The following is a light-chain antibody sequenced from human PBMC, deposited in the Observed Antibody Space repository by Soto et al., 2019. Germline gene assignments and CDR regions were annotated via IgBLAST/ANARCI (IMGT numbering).Light chain of an antibody. J-gene: IGKJ4*01. CDR1: QSIDNY. V-gene: IGKV1-39*01. Sequence: DIQMTQSPSSLSASVGDGVTFTCRANQSIDNYLNSYQQKPGKAPKLLIFAASTLHSGVPSRFSGSGSGTDFTLTISSLQPEDFATYYCQQSYSLPLTFGGGTKVE. CDR3: QQSYSLPLT. CDR2: AAS.